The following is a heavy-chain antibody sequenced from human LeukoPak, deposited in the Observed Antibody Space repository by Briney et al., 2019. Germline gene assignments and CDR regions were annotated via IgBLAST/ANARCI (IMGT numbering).Heavy chain of an antibody. V-gene: IGHV4-34*01. CDR3: ARGSNYYDSSGYDPHFDY. D-gene: IGHD3-22*01. J-gene: IGHJ4*02. CDR2: ITHSGST. Sequence: ASETLSLTCAVYGGSFSGYYWSWIRQPPGKGLEWIGEITHSGSTNDNPSLKSRVTISVDTSKNQFPLKLSSVTAADTAVYYCARGSNYYDSSGYDPHFDYWGQGTLVTVSS. CDR1: GGSFSGYY.